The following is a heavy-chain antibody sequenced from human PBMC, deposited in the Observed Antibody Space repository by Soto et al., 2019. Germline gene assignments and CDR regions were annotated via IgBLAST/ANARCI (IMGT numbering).Heavy chain of an antibody. CDR1: GFPFSTYE. V-gene: IGHV3-48*03. D-gene: IGHD1-26*01. Sequence: PGGSLRLSCAGSGFPFSTYEMTWVRQAPGKGLEWIAHITTSGSDMNYADSVKGRFTISRDNSKSSVFLQMNSLRVEDTAIYYCVRDGVGATAFFGYLDYWGQGSLVTV. CDR2: ITTSGSDM. CDR3: VRDGVGATAFFGYLDY. J-gene: IGHJ4*02.